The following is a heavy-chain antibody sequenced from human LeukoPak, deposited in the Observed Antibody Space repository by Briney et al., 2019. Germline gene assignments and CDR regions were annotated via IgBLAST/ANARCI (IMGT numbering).Heavy chain of an antibody. CDR2: IISDGTGT. V-gene: IGHV3-74*01. CDR3: VRDGDGIVEFDY. Sequence: GSLRLSCAASGFTFNTYWMHWVRQAPGQGLVWVSRIISDGTGTSYADSVKGRFTISRDNAKNTLSLQMNSLRVEDTDVYYCVRDGDGIVEFDYWGQGALVTVSS. CDR1: GFTFNTYW. D-gene: IGHD2-21*01. J-gene: IGHJ4*02.